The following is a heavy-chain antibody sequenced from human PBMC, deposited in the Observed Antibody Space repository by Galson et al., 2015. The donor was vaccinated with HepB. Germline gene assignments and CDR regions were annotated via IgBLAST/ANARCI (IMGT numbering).Heavy chain of an antibody. CDR1: GGTFSSYA. Sequence: SVKVSCKASGGTFSSYAISWVRQAPGQGLEWMGGIIPIFGTANYAQKFQGRVTITADKSTSTAYMELSSLRSEDTAVYYCARVEEGYCSGGSCYPGYYYYYGMDVWGQGTTVTVSS. CDR2: IIPIFGTA. D-gene: IGHD2-15*01. V-gene: IGHV1-69*06. CDR3: ARVEEGYCSGGSCYPGYYYYYGMDV. J-gene: IGHJ6*02.